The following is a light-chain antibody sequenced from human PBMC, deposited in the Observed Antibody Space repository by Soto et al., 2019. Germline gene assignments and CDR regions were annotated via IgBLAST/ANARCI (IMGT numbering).Light chain of an antibody. CDR3: QNYNGALWT. V-gene: IGKV1-27*01. Sequence: DIQMTQSPSSLSASVGDRVTFSCRASQGINNNLAWYRQKPGKVPKLLIYAASTLKSGVPSRFSGSGSGTDFTLTISSLQPEDVATYFCQNYNGALWTFGQGTKVEIK. CDR1: QGINNN. CDR2: AAS. J-gene: IGKJ1*01.